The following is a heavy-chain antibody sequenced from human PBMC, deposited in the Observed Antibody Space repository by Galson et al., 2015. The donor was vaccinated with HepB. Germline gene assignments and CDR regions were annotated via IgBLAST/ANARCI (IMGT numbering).Heavy chain of an antibody. Sequence: SLRLSCAASGFTFSNAWMTWVRQAPGKGLEWVGRIKSKTDGGTTDYAAPVKGRFTISRDDSNNTLYLQMNSLSTEDTAVYYCTSSRFGGVVYYFDYWGQGTLVTVSS. CDR1: GFTFSNAW. V-gene: IGHV3-15*01. CDR3: TSSRFGGVVYYFDY. CDR2: IKSKTDGGTT. D-gene: IGHD3-16*01. J-gene: IGHJ4*02.